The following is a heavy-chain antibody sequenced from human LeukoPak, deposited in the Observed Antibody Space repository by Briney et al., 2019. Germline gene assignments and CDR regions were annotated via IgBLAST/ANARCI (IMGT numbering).Heavy chain of an antibody. CDR1: GFTFSSYA. V-gene: IGHV3-23*01. CDR2: ISGSGGST. D-gene: IGHD5-24*01. Sequence: GSLRLSCAASGFTFSSYAMSWVRQAPGKGLEWVSAISGSGGSTYYADSVKGRFTISRDNSKNTLYLQMNSLRAEDTAAYYCAKDAERWLQYNWFDPWGQGTLVTVSS. J-gene: IGHJ5*02. CDR3: AKDAERWLQYNWFDP.